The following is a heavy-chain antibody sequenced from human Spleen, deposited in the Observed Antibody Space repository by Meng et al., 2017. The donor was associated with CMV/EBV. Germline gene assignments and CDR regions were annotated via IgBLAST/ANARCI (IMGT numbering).Heavy chain of an antibody. V-gene: IGHV6-1*01. J-gene: IGHJ4*02. Sequence: SETLSLTCVISGDSVSRNGAAWNWIRQSPSRGLEWLGRTYFKSIWYTDYAVSVRSRIAINADTAGNQFSLQLRFVTPDDTAVYYCARSLSFYDSSGYYLDYWGQGTLVTVSS. CDR2: TYFKSIWYT. CDR3: ARSLSFYDSSGYYLDY. D-gene: IGHD3-22*01. CDR1: GDSVSRNGAA.